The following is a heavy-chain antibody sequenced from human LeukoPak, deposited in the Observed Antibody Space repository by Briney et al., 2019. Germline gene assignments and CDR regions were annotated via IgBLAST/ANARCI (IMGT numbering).Heavy chain of an antibody. Sequence: PGRSLRLSCTASGFTFGDYAMSRVRQAPGKGLEWVGFIRSKAYGGTTEYAASVKGRFTISRDDSKSIAYLQMNSLKTEDTAVYYCTREVTIFGVVPYPTGYFDCWGQGTLVTVSS. CDR2: IRSKAYGGTT. CDR1: GFTFGDYA. V-gene: IGHV3-49*04. J-gene: IGHJ4*02. D-gene: IGHD3-3*01. CDR3: TREVTIFGVVPYPTGYFDC.